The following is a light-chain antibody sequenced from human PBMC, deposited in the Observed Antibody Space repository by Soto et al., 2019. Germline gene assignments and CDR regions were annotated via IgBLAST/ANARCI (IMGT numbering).Light chain of an antibody. V-gene: IGKV3-20*01. CDR2: DAF. CDR1: RSLDSGQ. J-gene: IGKJ5*01. CDR3: QQYGGSPRT. Sequence: EIVLTQSPGTLSLSPGESATRSCRASRSLDSGQLAWYQQKVGRAPRLLIHDAFIGATGIPDRFSGSGSGTDFTLTIARLEPEDFAVYYCQQYGGSPRTFGQGTRLEIK.